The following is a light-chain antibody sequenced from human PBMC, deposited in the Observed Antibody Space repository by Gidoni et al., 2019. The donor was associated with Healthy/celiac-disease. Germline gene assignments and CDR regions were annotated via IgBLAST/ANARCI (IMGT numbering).Light chain of an antibody. V-gene: IGKV3-11*01. J-gene: IGKJ4*01. CDR2: DAS. CDR3: QQRSNWPLT. Sequence: ENVLTQSPATLSLSPGERPTLSCRASQSVSSYLAWYQQKPGQAPRLLIYDASNRATGIPARFSGSGSGTDFTLTIRSLEPEDFAVYYCQQRSNWPLTFGGGTKVEIK. CDR1: QSVSSY.